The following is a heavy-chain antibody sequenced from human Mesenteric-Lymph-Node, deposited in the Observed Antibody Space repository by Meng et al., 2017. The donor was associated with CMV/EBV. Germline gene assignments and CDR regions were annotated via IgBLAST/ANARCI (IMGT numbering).Heavy chain of an antibody. CDR2: INPTSGGT. CDR3: ARGTFYSYSGGHYFAH. Sequence: YSFSGYYINWVRQAPGQGLEWVGRINPTSGGTNYAQMFKGRVTMTRATSISTAYMELTSLRSDDTAVYYCARGTFYSYSGGHYFAHWGQGTLVTVSS. V-gene: IGHV1-2*06. CDR1: YSFSGYY. D-gene: IGHD3/OR15-3a*01. J-gene: IGHJ4*02.